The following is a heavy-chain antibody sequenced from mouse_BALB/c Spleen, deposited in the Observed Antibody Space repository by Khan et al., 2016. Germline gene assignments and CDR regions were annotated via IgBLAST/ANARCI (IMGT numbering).Heavy chain of an antibody. CDR2: INPSNGGT. J-gene: IGHJ4*01. D-gene: IGHD1-1*01. V-gene: IGHV1S81*02. CDR3: PKGSSYVGYARDY. CDR1: GYTFTSYY. Sequence: QVQLKQSGAELVKPGASVKLSCKASGYTFTSYYMYWVKQRPGQGLEWIGEINPSNGGTNFNEKFKSKATLTVDKSSSTAYMQLSSLTSEDSAVYYCPKGSSYVGYARDYWGQGTSVTVSS.